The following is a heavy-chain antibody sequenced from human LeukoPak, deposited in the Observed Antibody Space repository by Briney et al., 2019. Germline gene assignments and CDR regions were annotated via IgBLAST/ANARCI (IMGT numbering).Heavy chain of an antibody. CDR1: GGSISSGGYS. Sequence: NPSETLSLTCAVSGGSISSGGYSWSWIRQPPGKGLEWIGYIYYSGSTYYNPSLKSRFTISVDTSRSQFSLKLSSVTAADTAVYYCARGGGYGDGPSWYFDLWGRGTLATVSS. D-gene: IGHD4-17*01. CDR2: IYYSGST. CDR3: ARGGGYGDGPSWYFDL. V-gene: IGHV4-30-4*07. J-gene: IGHJ2*01.